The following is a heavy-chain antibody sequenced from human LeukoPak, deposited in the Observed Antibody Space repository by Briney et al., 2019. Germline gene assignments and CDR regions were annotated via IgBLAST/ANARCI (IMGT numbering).Heavy chain of an antibody. D-gene: IGHD1-7*01. Sequence: GASVKVSCKASGYTFTGYCMHWVRQAPGQGLEWMGWINPNSGGTNYAQKFQGRVTMTRDTSISTAYMELSRLRSDDTAVYYCARAITGTTSPFDPWGQGTLVTVSS. V-gene: IGHV1-2*02. CDR1: GYTFTGYC. J-gene: IGHJ5*02. CDR3: ARAITGTTSPFDP. CDR2: INPNSGGT.